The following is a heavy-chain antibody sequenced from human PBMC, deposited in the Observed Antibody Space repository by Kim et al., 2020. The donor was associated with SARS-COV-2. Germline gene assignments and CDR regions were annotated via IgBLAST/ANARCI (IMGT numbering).Heavy chain of an antibody. CDR2: ISSSGNSK. J-gene: IGHJ3*02. D-gene: IGHD5-12*01. CDR1: GFTSSSYA. Sequence: GGSLRLSCAASGFTSSSYAMHWVRQASGKGLEWVACISSSGNSKYYADSVKGRCTISSDNAKNKINLQMNSKRDENTAVDDCARASSDHSSYDCYDI. CDR3: ARASSDHSSYDCYDI. V-gene: IGHV3-48*02.